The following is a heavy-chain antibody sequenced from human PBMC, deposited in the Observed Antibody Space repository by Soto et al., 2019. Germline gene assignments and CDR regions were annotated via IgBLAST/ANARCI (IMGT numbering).Heavy chain of an antibody. CDR2: IYYTGST. D-gene: IGHD4-17*01. Sequence: PSETLSLTCTVSGGSMSSNYWTWIRQSPGKGLEWIGYIYYTGSTKYNPSLKSRVTISLDTSKNQFSLRLTSVTSADTAVYYCARGGSYGDFFDYWGPGAQATV. CDR1: GGSMSSNY. CDR3: ARGGSYGDFFDY. J-gene: IGHJ4*02. V-gene: IGHV4-59*01.